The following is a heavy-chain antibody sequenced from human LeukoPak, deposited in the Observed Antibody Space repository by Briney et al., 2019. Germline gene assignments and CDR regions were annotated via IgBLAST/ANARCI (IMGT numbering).Heavy chain of an antibody. D-gene: IGHD1-1*01. CDR2: IDWADDK. CDR3: ARLQMEDWYFDL. J-gene: IGHJ2*01. V-gene: IGHV2-70*13. CDR1: GFSLSNSGMC. Sequence: ESGPALVKPTQTLTLTCTFSGFSLSNSGMCVSWIRQLPRKTLEWLALIDWADDKYYSTSLKTRLTISNDTSKNQVGLTTTNINAVDTANYYSARLQMEDWYFDLWGRGTLVTVSS.